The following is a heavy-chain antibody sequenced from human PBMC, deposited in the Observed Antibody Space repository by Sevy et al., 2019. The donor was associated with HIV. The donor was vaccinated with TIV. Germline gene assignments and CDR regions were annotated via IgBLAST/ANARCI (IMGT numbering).Heavy chain of an antibody. CDR1: GFTFSSYA. CDR3: AKPNYDSSGDYYLRDWGKDAFDI. J-gene: IGHJ3*02. V-gene: IGHV3-23*01. D-gene: IGHD3-22*01. CDR2: ISGRGSNT. Sequence: GGSLRLSCAASGFTFSSYAMSWVRQAPGKGLEWVSTISGRGSNTYYADSVKGRFIISRDNPKDTLYLQVNSLRAEDAAVYYCAKPNYDSSGDYYLRDWGKDAFDIWGQGTMVTVSS.